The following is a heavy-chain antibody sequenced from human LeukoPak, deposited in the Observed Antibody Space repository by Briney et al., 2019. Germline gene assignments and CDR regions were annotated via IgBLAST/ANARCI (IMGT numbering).Heavy chain of an antibody. CDR1: GLTISSYA. D-gene: IGHD6-19*01. Sequence: GGSRRLSCAASGLTISSYAMSWVRQAPGKGLEWVSAISGSGGSTYYADSVKGRFTISRDNSKNTLYLQMNSLRAEDTAVYYCAKIRSRIAVAGTDYWGQGTLVTVSS. CDR3: AKIRSRIAVAGTDY. V-gene: IGHV3-23*01. J-gene: IGHJ4*02. CDR2: ISGSGGST.